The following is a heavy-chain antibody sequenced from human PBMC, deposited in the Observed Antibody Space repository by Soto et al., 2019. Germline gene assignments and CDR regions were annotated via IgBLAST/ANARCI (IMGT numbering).Heavy chain of an antibody. CDR2: TYYRSKWYN. CDR3: ARDLSFDNWNYTEGPDAFDI. CDR1: GDSVSSNSAA. D-gene: IGHD1-7*01. Sequence: SQTLSLTCAISGDSVSSNSAAWNWIRQSPSRGLEWLGRTYYRSKWYNDYAVSVKSRITINPDTSKNQFSLQLNSVTPEDTAVYYCARDLSFDNWNYTEGPDAFDIWGQGTMVTVSS. J-gene: IGHJ3*02. V-gene: IGHV6-1*01.